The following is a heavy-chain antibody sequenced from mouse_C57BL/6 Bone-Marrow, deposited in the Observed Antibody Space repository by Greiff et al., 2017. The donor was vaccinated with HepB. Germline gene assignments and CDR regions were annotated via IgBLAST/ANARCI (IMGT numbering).Heavy chain of an antibody. D-gene: IGHD2-5*01. J-gene: IGHJ4*01. CDR2: ISDGGSYT. CDR3: ARDNYSNLYAMDY. V-gene: IGHV5-4*01. Sequence: EVQRVESGGGLVKPGGSLKLSCAASVFTFSSYAMSWVRQTPEKRLEWVATISDGGSYTYYPDNVKGRFTISRDNAKNNLYLQMSHLKSEDTAMYYCARDNYSNLYAMDYWGEGTSVTVSS. CDR1: VFTFSSYA.